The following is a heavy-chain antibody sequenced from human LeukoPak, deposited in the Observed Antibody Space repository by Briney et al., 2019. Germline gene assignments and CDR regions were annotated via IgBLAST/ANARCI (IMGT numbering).Heavy chain of an antibody. CDR3: ASLLEGGWFDP. CDR1: GFTFSSYE. Sequence: GSLRLSCAASGFTFSSYEMNWVRQPPGKGLEWIGSIYYSGSTYYNPSLKSRVTISVDTSKNQFSLKLSSVTAADTAVFYCASLLEGGWFDPWGQGTLVTVSS. D-gene: IGHD1-1*01. CDR2: IYYSGST. J-gene: IGHJ5*02. V-gene: IGHV4-39*01.